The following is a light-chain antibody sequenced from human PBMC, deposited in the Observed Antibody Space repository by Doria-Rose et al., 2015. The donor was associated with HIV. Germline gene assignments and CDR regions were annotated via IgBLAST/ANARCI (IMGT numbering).Light chain of an antibody. CDR3: QQYYDTPS. V-gene: IGKV4-1*01. J-gene: IGKJ3*01. CDR1: QSLLYTSKNY. CDR2: WAS. Sequence: TQSPESLGMSLGERATLNCKSNQSLLYTSKNYLAWYQQKPGQPPKLLICWASTRQSGVPARFSGSVSGTDFTLTISSLEAEDVAVYYCQQYYDTPSFGPGTTVDIK.